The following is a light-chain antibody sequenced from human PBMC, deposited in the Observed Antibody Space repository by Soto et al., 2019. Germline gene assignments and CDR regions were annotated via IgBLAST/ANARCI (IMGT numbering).Light chain of an antibody. CDR3: QHRSNWPLT. CDR2: DAS. V-gene: IGKV1-33*01. Sequence: DIQMTQSPSSLSASVGDTVTITCQASQDITNHLNWYQQKPGKAPNLLIYDASHLETGVPSRFSGSGSGTDFTLTISSLEPEDFAVYYCQHRSNWPLTFGGGTKVEIK. CDR1: QDITNH. J-gene: IGKJ4*01.